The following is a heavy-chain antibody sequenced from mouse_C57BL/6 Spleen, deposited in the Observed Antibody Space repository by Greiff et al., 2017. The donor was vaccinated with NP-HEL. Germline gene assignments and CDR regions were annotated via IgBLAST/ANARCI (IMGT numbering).Heavy chain of an antibody. D-gene: IGHD6-1*01. V-gene: IGHV1-81*01. CDR1: GYTFTSYG. CDR3: ASPRSLWFAY. J-gene: IGHJ3*01. CDR2: IYPRSGNT. Sequence: VQLQQSGAELARPGASVKLSCKASGYTFTSYGISWVKQRTGQGLEWIGEIYPRSGNTYYNEKFKGKATLTADKSSSTAYMELRSLTSEDSAVYFCASPRSLWFAYWGQGTLVTVSA.